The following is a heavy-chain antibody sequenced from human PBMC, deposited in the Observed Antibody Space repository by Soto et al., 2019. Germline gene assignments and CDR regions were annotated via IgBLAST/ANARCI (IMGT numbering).Heavy chain of an antibody. CDR2: ISSSSYT. Sequence: GGSLRLSCAASGFTFSDYYMSWIRQAPGKGLEWVSYISSSSYTNYADSVKGRFTISRDNAKNSLYLQMNSLRAEDTAVYYCARDRPHNYYDSSGYYDYFDYWGQGTLVTVSS. V-gene: IGHV3-11*06. CDR3: ARDRPHNYYDSSGYYDYFDY. CDR1: GFTFSDYY. D-gene: IGHD3-22*01. J-gene: IGHJ4*02.